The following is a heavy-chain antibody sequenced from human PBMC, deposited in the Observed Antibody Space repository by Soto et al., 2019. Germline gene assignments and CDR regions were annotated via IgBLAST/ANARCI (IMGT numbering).Heavy chain of an antibody. CDR1: GYTFTSYD. J-gene: IGHJ5*02. V-gene: IGHV1-8*01. CDR2: MNPNSGNT. D-gene: IGHD3-16*02. CDR3: ARGVDDYVWGSYRAFDP. Sequence: ASVKVSCKASGYTFTSYDINWVRQATGQGLEWMGWMNPNSGNTGYAQKFQGRVTMTRSTSISTAYMELSSLRSEDTAVYYCARGVDDYVWGSYRAFDPWGQGTLVTVSS.